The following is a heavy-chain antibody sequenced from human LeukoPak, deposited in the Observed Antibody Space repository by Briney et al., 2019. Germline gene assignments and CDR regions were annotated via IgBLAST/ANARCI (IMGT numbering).Heavy chain of an antibody. CDR1: GCIFSIYS. D-gene: IGHD3-10*01. Sequence: PGGSLRLSCAASGCIFSIYSIHLGLQAPGKGLEAGAVRSYDGWNKYYVDSVKRRFTIPRSNSENNLYLKMNSLRAEDTAVYYCAKDRTTSWFGEGFDYWGQGTLVTVSS. J-gene: IGHJ4*02. CDR2: RSYDGWNK. V-gene: IGHV3-30*18. CDR3: AKDRTTSWFGEGFDY.